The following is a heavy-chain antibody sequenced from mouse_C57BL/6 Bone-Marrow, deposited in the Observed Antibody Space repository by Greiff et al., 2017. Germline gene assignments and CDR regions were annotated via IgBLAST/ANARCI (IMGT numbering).Heavy chain of an antibody. D-gene: IGHD2-3*01. Sequence: VQLQQSGPELVKPGASVKISCKASGYSFTGYYMNWVKQSPEKSLEWIGEINPSTGGTNYNQKFKAKATLTVDKSSSTAYMQLSSLTSEDSAVXYCARGEGWLLRDYFDYWGQGTTLTVSS. CDR1: GYSFTGYY. CDR3: ARGEGWLLRDYFDY. CDR2: INPSTGGT. J-gene: IGHJ2*01. V-gene: IGHV1-42*01.